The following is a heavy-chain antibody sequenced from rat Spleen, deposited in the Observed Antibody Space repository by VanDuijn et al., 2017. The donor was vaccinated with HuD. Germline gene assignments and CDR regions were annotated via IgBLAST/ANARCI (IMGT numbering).Heavy chain of an antibody. J-gene: IGHJ2*01. CDR2: ITTGGGNT. CDR1: GFTFSNYG. CDR3: ARRHYGYTDYFDY. V-gene: IGHV5S13*01. D-gene: IGHD1-9*01. Sequence: EVQLVESDGGLVQPGRSLKLSCAASGFTFSNYGMAWVRQTPTKGLEWVASITTGGGNTYYRDSVKGRFTISRANAKSTLNLQMDSLRSEDTATYYCARRHYGYTDYFDYWGQGVMVTVSS.